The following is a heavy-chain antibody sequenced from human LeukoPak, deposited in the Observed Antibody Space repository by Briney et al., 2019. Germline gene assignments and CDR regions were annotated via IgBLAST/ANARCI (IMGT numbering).Heavy chain of an antibody. J-gene: IGHJ5*02. CDR1: GGSVSSGYY. Sequence: PSETLSLTCTVSGGSVSSGYYWGWIRQPPGKGLEWIGSIYHSGSTYYNPSLKSRVTISVDTSKNQFSLKLSSVTAADTAVYYCARGRITIFGVVIPGSDWFDPWGQGTLVTVSS. V-gene: IGHV4-38-2*02. D-gene: IGHD3-3*01. CDR2: IYHSGST. CDR3: ARGRITIFGVVIPGSDWFDP.